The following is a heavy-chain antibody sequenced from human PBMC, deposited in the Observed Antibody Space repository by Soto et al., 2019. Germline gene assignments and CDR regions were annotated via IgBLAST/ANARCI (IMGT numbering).Heavy chain of an antibody. CDR1: GGSISSYY. J-gene: IGHJ5*02. Sequence: QVQLQESGPGLVKHSETLSLTCTVSGGSISSYYWSWIRQPPGKGLEWIGYIYYSGSTNYNPSLKSRVTISVDTSKNQFSLKLSSVTAEDTAVYYCARVLYGDYEEGNWFDPWGQGTLVTVSS. D-gene: IGHD4-17*01. CDR2: IYYSGST. V-gene: IGHV4-59*01. CDR3: ARVLYGDYEEGNWFDP.